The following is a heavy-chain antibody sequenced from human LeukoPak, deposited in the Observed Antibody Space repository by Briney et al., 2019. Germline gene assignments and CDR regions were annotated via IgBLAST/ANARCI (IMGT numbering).Heavy chain of an antibody. CDR3: AKGVVPAAYRYYFDY. CDR2: ISGSGGST. D-gene: IGHD2-2*01. J-gene: IGHJ4*02. Sequence: GGSLRLSCAASGFTFSSYAMSWVRQAPGKGLEWVSSISGSGGSTYYTDSVKGRFTISRDNSKSTLHLRMNSLRAEDTAVYYCAKGVVPAAYRYYFDYWGQGTLVTVSS. V-gene: IGHV3-23*01. CDR1: GFTFSSYA.